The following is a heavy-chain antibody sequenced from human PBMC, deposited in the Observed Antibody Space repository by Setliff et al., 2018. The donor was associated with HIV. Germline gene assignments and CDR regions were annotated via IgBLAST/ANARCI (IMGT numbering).Heavy chain of an antibody. Sequence: PSETLSLTCAVYGGSFSDYYWSWIRQPPGKGLEWIGEINRSGSTNFNLSFKSRVTISVDTSKNQFSLKLNSVTAADTAVYYCARGKVDYNFWSGYLTWGQGTLVTVSS. CDR3: ARGKVDYNFWSGYLT. CDR1: GGSFSDYY. CDR2: INRSGST. D-gene: IGHD3-3*01. V-gene: IGHV4-34*01. J-gene: IGHJ5*02.